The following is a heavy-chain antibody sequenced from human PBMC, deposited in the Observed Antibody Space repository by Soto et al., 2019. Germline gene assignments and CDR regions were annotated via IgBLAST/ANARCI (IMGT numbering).Heavy chain of an antibody. CDR3: AHRVTYYYDSSGYYWFDP. D-gene: IGHD3-22*01. V-gene: IGHV2-5*01. CDR2: IYWNDYK. CDR1: GFSLSTSGVG. Sequence: SGPTLVNPTQTLTLTCTFSGFSLSTSGVGVGWIRQPTGKALEWLALIYWNDYKRYSPSLKSRLTITKDTSKNQVVLKMTNMDPVDTATYYCAHRVTYYYDSSGYYWFDPWGQGTLVTVSS. J-gene: IGHJ5*02.